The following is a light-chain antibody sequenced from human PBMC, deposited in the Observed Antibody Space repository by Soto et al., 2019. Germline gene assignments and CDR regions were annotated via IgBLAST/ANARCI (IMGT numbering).Light chain of an antibody. V-gene: IGKV1-5*03. Sequence: DIQMTQSPSTLSASGGDRITIXXRASQSISSWLAWYQQKPGKAPKXLIYKASTLESGVPSNFSGSGSGTEFTLTISSLQPEDFATYYCQQYNSYPWTFGQGTKVDIK. CDR1: QSISSW. CDR3: QQYNSYPWT. CDR2: KAS. J-gene: IGKJ1*01.